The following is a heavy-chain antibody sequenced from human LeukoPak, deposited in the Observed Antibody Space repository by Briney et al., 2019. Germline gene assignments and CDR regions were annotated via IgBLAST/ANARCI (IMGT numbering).Heavy chain of an antibody. Sequence: GESLKISCKGSGYSFTSYWIGWVRQMPGKGLEWMGILYPGDSDTRYSPSFQGQVTISADKSISTAYLQWSSLKASDTAMYYCARGALGYCSSTSCYNFDYWGQGTLVTVSS. CDR1: GYSFTSYW. CDR3: ARGALGYCSSTSCYNFDY. V-gene: IGHV5-51*01. D-gene: IGHD2-2*01. CDR2: LYPGDSDT. J-gene: IGHJ4*02.